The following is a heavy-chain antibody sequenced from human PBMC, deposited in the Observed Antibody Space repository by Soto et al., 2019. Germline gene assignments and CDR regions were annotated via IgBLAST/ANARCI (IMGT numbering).Heavy chain of an antibody. CDR2: INPDNGNT. CDR1: GYTFTRYT. D-gene: IGHD2-15*01. Sequence: QVQLVQSGAEVKKPGASVKISCKASGYTFTRYTMNWVRQAPGQRLEWMGWINPDNGNTKSSQKFQDRVIITRDTSASTAYMDLSSLRSGGTGVYYFAGGIATGQLGPWGQGTLVTVSS. CDR3: AGGIATGQLGP. J-gene: IGHJ5*02. V-gene: IGHV1-3*01.